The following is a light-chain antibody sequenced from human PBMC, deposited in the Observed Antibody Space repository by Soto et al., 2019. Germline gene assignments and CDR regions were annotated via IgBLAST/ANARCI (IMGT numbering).Light chain of an antibody. CDR1: IGHNSYA. J-gene: IGLJ3*02. CDR3: QTWSTDIRV. CDR2: LNSDGSH. Sequence: QLVLTQPPSASASLGASVKLTCTLSIGHNSYAIAWHQQQPEKGPRYLMKLNSDGSHSKGDGIPDRFSGSSSGAERYLTISSIQSEDEADYYCQTWSTDIRVFGGGTKLTVL. V-gene: IGLV4-69*01.